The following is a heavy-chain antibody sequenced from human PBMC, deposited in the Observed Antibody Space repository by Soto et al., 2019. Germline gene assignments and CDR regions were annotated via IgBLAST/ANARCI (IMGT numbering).Heavy chain of an antibody. J-gene: IGHJ6*02. CDR1: GFTFSSYW. V-gene: IGHV3-7*01. CDR2: IKQDGSEK. Sequence: GGSLRLSCAASGFTFSSYWMSWVRQAPGKGLEWVANIKQDGSEKYYVDSVKGRFTISRDNAKNSLYLQMNRLRAEDTAVYYCARAQKVYYDSSGYYDYYYVMDVWGQGTTVTVSS. CDR3: ARAQKVYYDSSGYYDYYYVMDV. D-gene: IGHD3-22*01.